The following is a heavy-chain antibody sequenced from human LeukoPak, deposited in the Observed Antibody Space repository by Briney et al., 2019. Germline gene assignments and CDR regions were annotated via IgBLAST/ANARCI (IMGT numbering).Heavy chain of an antibody. D-gene: IGHD3-22*01. V-gene: IGHV4-4*07. CDR1: GGSISTFY. CDR3: ARGLYYFDTSGYSGNWYFDL. CDR2: IFTSGGS. J-gene: IGHJ2*01. Sequence: SETLSLTCSVSGGSISTFYWSWVRQPAGKGLEWIGRIFTSGGSNHNPSLESRITMSVDTSKNEISLKLTSVTAADTAVYYCARGLYYFDTSGYSGNWYFDLWGRGTLVTVSA.